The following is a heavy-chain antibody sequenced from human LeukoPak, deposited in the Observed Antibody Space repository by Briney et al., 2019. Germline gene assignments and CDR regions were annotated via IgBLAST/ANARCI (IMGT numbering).Heavy chain of an antibody. V-gene: IGHV3-30*15. Sequence: GGSLRLSCAASGFTFSFYAMHWVRQAPGKGLEWVALISYDGSNKNYADSVKGRFTISRDNSKNTLYLQMSSLRPEDTAAYYCARALRGSDYYYYYINVWGEGTTVTASS. CDR3: ARALRGSDYYYYYINV. J-gene: IGHJ6*03. CDR2: ISYDGSNK. CDR1: GFTFSFYA.